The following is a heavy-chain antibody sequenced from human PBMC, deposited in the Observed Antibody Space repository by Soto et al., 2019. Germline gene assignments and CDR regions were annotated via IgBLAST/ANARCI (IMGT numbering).Heavy chain of an antibody. CDR1: GYIFSNYW. CDR3: ARSEGRIANIWFDP. V-gene: IGHV5-10-1*01. J-gene: IGHJ5*02. CDR2: IDPSDSYT. D-gene: IGHD2-15*01. Sequence: GESLKISCKGSGYIFSNYWISWVRQMPGKGLEWMGKIDPSDSYTNYSPSFQSHVTISADRSISTAYLQWSSLKASDTAMYFCARSEGRIANIWFDPWGQGALVIVS.